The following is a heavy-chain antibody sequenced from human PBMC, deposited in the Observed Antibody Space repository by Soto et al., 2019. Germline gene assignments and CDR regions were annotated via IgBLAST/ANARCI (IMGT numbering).Heavy chain of an antibody. CDR3: TTRERKGYCSSTSCYGIDY. V-gene: IGHV3-15*01. J-gene: IGHJ4*02. Sequence: GGSLRLSCAASGFTFSNAWMSWVRQAPGKGLEWVGRIKSKTDGGTTDYAAPVKGRFTISRDDSKNTLYLQMNSLKTEDTAVYYCTTRERKGYCSSTSCYGIDYWGQGTLVTVSS. D-gene: IGHD2-2*01. CDR2: IKSKTDGGTT. CDR1: GFTFSNAW.